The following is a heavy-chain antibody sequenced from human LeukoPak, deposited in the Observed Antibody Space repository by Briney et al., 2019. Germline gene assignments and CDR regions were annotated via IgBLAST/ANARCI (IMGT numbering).Heavy chain of an antibody. CDR2: INTDGSRT. Sequence: TGGSRRLSCEVSGFAFSSYWMHWVRQAPGKGLVWVSRINTDGSRTVYADSVRGRFTISRDNAKNTVYLQMNSLRGEDTAVYYCARGGLDPVDYWGQGTLVTVSS. V-gene: IGHV3-74*01. CDR3: ARGGLDPVDY. D-gene: IGHD6-19*01. J-gene: IGHJ4*02. CDR1: GFAFSSYW.